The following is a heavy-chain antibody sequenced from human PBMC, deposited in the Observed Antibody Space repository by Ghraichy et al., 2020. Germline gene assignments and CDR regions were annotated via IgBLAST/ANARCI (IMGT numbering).Heavy chain of an antibody. CDR1: GYTFTSYG. Sequence: ASVKVSCKASGYTFTSYGISWVRQAPGQGLEWMGWISAYNGNTNYAQKLQGRVTMTTDTSTSTAYMELRSLRSDDTAVYYCARSGYCSSTSCYAHIYYYYGMDVWGQGTTVTVSS. CDR3: ARSGYCSSTSCYAHIYYYYGMDV. CDR2: ISAYNGNT. J-gene: IGHJ6*02. V-gene: IGHV1-18*04. D-gene: IGHD2-2*01.